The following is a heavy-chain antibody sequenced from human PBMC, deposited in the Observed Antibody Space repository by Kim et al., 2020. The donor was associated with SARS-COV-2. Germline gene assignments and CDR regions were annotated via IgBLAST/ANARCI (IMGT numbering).Heavy chain of an antibody. J-gene: IGHJ4*02. CDR2: VNTNTGNP. D-gene: IGHD3-10*01. CDR1: GYTFTSYA. CDR3: ARKTYYYGSGSYLGFDY. V-gene: IGHV7-4-1*02. Sequence: ASVKVSCKASGYTFTSYAMNWVRQAPGQGLEWMGWVNTNTGNPTYAQGFTGRFVFSLDTSVSTAYLQISSLKAEDTAVYYCARKTYYYGSGSYLGFDYWGQGTLVTVSS.